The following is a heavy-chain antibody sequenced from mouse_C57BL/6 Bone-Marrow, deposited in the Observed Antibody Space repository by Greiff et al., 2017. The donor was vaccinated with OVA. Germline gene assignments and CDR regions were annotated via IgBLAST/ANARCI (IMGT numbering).Heavy chain of an antibody. V-gene: IGHV5-15*01. J-gene: IGHJ4*01. CDR1: GFTFSDYG. Sequence: EVKLVESGGGLVQPGGSLKLSCAASGFTFSDYGMAWVRQAPRKGPAWVAFISNLAYSIYYADTVTGRFTISRENAKNTLYLEMSSRRSEDTAMYDCARLPNYYGSSYAMDYWGQGTAVTVSS. CDR2: ISNLAYSI. D-gene: IGHD1-1*01. CDR3: ARLPNYYGSSYAMDY.